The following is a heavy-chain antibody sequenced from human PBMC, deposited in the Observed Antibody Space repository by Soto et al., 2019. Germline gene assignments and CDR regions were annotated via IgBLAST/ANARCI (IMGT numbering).Heavy chain of an antibody. CDR1: GGTFSSYA. CDR2: VIPIFGTA. V-gene: IGHV1-69*12. D-gene: IGHD1-20*01. Sequence: QVQLVQSGAEVKKPGSSVKVSCKASGGTFSSYAISWVRQAPGQGLEWMGGVIPIFGTANYAQKFQGRVTITADETTSTAYMELSSLRSEDPAGYYCARGGITPRPLDYWGQGTLVTLSS. J-gene: IGHJ4*02. CDR3: ARGGITPRPLDY.